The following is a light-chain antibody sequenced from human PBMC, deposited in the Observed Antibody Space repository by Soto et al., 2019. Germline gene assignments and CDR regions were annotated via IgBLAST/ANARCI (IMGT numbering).Light chain of an antibody. J-gene: IGKJ4*01. CDR2: YTS. CDR3: HQRSGKPLT. CDR1: HSVSSS. Sequence: EIVLTQSPATLSLAPGERATRSGSDSHSVSSSLAWSQQKQGPTPRLLIYYTSTRGTGTPARFSGSGSETAVTLTIISNEAEDVAVYYCHQRSGKPLTFGGGTRVEIK. V-gene: IGKV3-11*01.